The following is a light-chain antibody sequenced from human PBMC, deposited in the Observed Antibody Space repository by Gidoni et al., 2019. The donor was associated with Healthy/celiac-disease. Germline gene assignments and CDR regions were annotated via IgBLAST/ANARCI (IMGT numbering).Light chain of an antibody. J-gene: IGKJ1*01. CDR2: GAS. V-gene: IGKV3D-15*01. CDR1: QSVSSN. Sequence: ELVMTQSPATLSVSPGERATLSCRASQSVSSNLAWYQQKPGQAPRLLIYGASIRATGIPARFSGSGSGTEFTLTISSLQSEDFAVYYCQQYNNWPPVTFGQGTKVEIK. CDR3: QQYNNWPPVT.